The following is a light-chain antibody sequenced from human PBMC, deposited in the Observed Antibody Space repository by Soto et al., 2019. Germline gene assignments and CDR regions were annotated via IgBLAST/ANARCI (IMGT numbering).Light chain of an antibody. Sequence: QSVLTQPASVSGSPGQSITISCTGTSSDVGGYNYVSWYQHHPNTAPKLIIYEVSNRPSGVSIRFSGSKSGNTASLTISGLQTEDEANYYCSSYTTISTRVFGGGTKVTVL. CDR2: EVS. CDR3: SSYTTISTRV. V-gene: IGLV2-14*01. J-gene: IGLJ3*02. CDR1: SSDVGGYNY.